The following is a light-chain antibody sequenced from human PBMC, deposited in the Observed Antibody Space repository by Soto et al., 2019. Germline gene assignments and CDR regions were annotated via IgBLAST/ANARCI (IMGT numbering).Light chain of an antibody. CDR1: QGINNE. V-gene: IGKV1-6*01. CDR2: AAF. J-gene: IGKJ1*01. CDR3: LHDHTYPRT. Sequence: AVPMTQSPSSLSASVGDRVTITCRASQGINNELAWYQQKPGKAPQLLIYAAFILHSGVPSRFSGSGSGTDFALTISSLQPEDFATYFCLHDHTYPRTFGQGTKV.